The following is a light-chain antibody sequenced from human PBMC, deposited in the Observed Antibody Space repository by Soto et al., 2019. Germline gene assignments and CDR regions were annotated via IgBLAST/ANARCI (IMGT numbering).Light chain of an antibody. CDR2: KAS. CDR3: QHYNIYSET. J-gene: IGKJ1*01. V-gene: IGKV1-5*03. Sequence: DIQMTQFPSTLSASVGDRVTITCRACQSISSWLAWYQQKPGKAPKILIYKASILESGVPSRFSGSGSGTEFTLTISSLQPDDFATYYCQHYNIYSETFGQGTKVDIK. CDR1: QSISSW.